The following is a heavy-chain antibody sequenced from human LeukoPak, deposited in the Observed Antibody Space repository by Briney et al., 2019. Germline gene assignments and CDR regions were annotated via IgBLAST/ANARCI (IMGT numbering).Heavy chain of an antibody. CDR3: ARDPDYGSGNYYQHFDY. V-gene: IGHV3-30*02. D-gene: IGHD3-10*01. J-gene: IGHJ4*02. Sequence: GGSLRLSCAASGFTFSSYGMHWVRQAPGKGLEWVSFIRYDGSNKYYADSVKGRFTISRDNSKNTLYLQMNSLRAEDTAVYYCARDPDYGSGNYYQHFDYWGQGTLVTVSS. CDR2: IRYDGSNK. CDR1: GFTFSSYG.